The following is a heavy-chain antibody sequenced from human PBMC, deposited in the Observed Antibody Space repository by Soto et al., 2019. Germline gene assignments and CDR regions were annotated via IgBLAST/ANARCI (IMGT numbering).Heavy chain of an antibody. CDR2: LDQDGSER. J-gene: IGHJ4*02. CDR3: VWGEDLFVH. CDR1: GFTFSTYW. Sequence: EVQLVESGGGLVQPGGSLRLSCAASGFTFSTYWMTWVRRPPGKGLEWVANLDQDGSERYYVDSVRGRFTISRDNAKDSLYLQMTSPAAEDTAVYYCVWGEDLFVHWGQGTLVTVSP. V-gene: IGHV3-7*04.